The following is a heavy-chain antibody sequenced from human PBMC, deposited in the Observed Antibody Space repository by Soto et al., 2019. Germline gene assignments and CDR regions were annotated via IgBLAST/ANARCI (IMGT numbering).Heavy chain of an antibody. CDR1: GGSFSGYY. D-gene: IGHD6-19*01. CDR3: AREGSDSSGWFIYWYFDL. Sequence: QVQLQQWGAGLLKPSETLSLTCAVYGGSFSGYYWSWIRQPPGKGLEWIGEINHSGSTNYNPSLKGRVTISVDASKNQSSLKLSSVTAADTAVYYCAREGSDSSGWFIYWYFDLWGRGTLVTVSS. V-gene: IGHV4-34*01. J-gene: IGHJ2*01. CDR2: INHSGST.